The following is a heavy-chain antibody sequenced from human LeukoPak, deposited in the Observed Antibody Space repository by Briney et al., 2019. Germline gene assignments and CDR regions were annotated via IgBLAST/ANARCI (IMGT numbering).Heavy chain of an antibody. V-gene: IGHV1-3*01. Sequence: GASVKVSCKASGYTFTSYAMHWVRQAPGQRLEWMGWINAGNGNTKYSQKFQGRVTITRDTSASTAYMELSSLRSEDTAAYYCAWGDSSGWYNFDYWGQGTLVTVSS. CDR1: GYTFTSYA. D-gene: IGHD6-19*01. CDR2: INAGNGNT. J-gene: IGHJ4*02. CDR3: AWGDSSGWYNFDY.